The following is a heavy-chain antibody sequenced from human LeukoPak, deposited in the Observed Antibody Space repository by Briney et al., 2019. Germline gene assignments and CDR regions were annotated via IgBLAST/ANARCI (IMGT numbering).Heavy chain of an antibody. CDR1: GFTFSSYS. V-gene: IGHV3-48*01. CDR2: ISSSSSTI. D-gene: IGHD1-26*01. J-gene: IGHJ4*02. Sequence: GGSLRLSCAASGFTFSSYSMNWVRKAPGKGLEWVSYISSSSSTIYYADSVKGRFTISRDNAKNSLYLQMNSLRAEDTAVYYCARGRWELLPPSFDYWGQGTLVTVSS. CDR3: ARGRWELLPPSFDY.